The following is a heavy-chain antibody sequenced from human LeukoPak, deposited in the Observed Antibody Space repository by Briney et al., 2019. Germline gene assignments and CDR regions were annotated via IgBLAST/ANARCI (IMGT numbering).Heavy chain of an antibody. V-gene: IGHV1-69*04. D-gene: IGHD4-17*01. CDR3: AGTDDYGDQTC. Sequence: GASVKVSCKASGYTFTSYDINWVRQAPGQGLEWMGRIIPILGIANYAQKFQGRVTITADKSTSTAYMELSSLRSEDTAVYYCAGTDDYGDQTCWGQGTLVTVSS. J-gene: IGHJ4*02. CDR1: GYTFTSYD. CDR2: IIPILGIA.